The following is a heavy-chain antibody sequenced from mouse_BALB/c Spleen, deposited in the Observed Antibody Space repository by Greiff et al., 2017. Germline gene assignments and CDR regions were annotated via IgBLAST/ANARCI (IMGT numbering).Heavy chain of an antibody. CDR2: ISSGGSYT. CDR3: ARQLTQGYFDY. CDR1: GFTFSSYA. V-gene: IGHV5-9-4*01. J-gene: IGHJ2*01. D-gene: IGHD3-3*01. Sequence: EVKLMESGGGLVKPGGSLKLSCAASGFTFSSYAMSWVRQSPEKRLEWVAEISSGGSYTYYPDTVTGRFTISRDNAKNTLYLEMSSLRSEDTAMYYCARQLTQGYFDYWGQGTTLTVSS.